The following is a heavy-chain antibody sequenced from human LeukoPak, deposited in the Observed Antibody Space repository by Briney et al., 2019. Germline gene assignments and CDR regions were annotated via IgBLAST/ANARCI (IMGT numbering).Heavy chain of an antibody. V-gene: IGHV3-20*04. J-gene: IGHJ6*03. CDR2: INWNGGST. Sequence: GGSLRLSCAAVGFIFDDYGMSWVRQAPGKGLEWVSGINWNGGSTGYADSVKGRFTISRDNAKNSLYLQMNSLGAEDTALYYCARVQLVDYYYYSYMDVWGKGTTVTVSS. CDR1: GFIFDDYG. CDR3: ARVQLVDYYYYSYMDV. D-gene: IGHD6-6*01.